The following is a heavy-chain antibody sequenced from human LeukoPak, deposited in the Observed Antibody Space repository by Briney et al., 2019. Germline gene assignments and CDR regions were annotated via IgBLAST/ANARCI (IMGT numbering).Heavy chain of an antibody. D-gene: IGHD5-12*01. CDR3: ARLRVSVTTTSDFDY. J-gene: IGHJ4*02. Sequence: SETLSLTCTVSGGSLSSSHYSWGWIRQPPGKGLEWIGSIYSGGSTYYNPSLKSRVTISVDTSKNQFSLKLSSVTAADTAVYYCARLRVSVTTTSDFDYWGQGTPVTVSS. CDR2: IYSGGST. CDR1: GGSLSSSHYS. V-gene: IGHV4-39*01.